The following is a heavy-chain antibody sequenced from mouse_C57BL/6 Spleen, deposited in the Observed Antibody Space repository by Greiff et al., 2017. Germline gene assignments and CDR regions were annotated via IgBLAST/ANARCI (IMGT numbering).Heavy chain of an antibody. V-gene: IGHV1-72*01. CDR2: IDPNSGGT. J-gene: IGHJ3*01. Sequence: QSCKASGYTFTSYWMHWVKQRPGRGLEWIGRIDPNSGGTKYNEKFKSKATLTVDKPSSTAYMQLSSLTSEDSAVYYCARSGDYDEAWFAYWGQGTLVTVSA. D-gene: IGHD2-4*01. CDR3: ARSGDYDEAWFAY. CDR1: GYTFTSYW.